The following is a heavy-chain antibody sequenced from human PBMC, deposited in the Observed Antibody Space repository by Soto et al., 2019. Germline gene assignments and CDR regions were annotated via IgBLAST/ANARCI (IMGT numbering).Heavy chain of an antibody. CDR1: GYTFSVYH. D-gene: IGHD4-4*01. V-gene: IGHV1-2*02. Sequence: QVQLVQSGAEVKQPGASVKVSCKASGYTFSVYHMHWVRQAPGQGLEWMGWIHPNSGGTNYAQRFEGRVTMTRDTSINTAHMELSRLTSDDTAVYYCAKELQRGMDVWGQGTTVTVSS. CDR2: IHPNSGGT. CDR3: AKELQRGMDV. J-gene: IGHJ6*02.